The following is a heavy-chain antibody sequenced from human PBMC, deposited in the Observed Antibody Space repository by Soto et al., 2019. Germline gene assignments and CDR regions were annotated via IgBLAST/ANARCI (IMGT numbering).Heavy chain of an antibody. CDR3: ARLGIAARLVDY. CDR2: IYYSGST. Sequence: ETLSLTCTVSGGSISSSSYYWGWIRQPPGKGLEWIGSIYYSGSTYYNPSLKSRVTISVDTSKNQFSLKLSSVTAADTAVYYCARLGIAARLVDYWGQGTLVTVSS. V-gene: IGHV4-39*01. D-gene: IGHD6-6*01. CDR1: GGSISSSSYY. J-gene: IGHJ4*02.